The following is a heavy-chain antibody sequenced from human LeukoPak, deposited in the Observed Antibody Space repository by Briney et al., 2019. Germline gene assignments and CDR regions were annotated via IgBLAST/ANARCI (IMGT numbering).Heavy chain of an antibody. V-gene: IGHV4-34*01. CDR2: INHSGST. CDR3: ARGKWFDP. CDR1: GGSFSGYY. Sequence: PSETLSLTCAVYGGSFSGYYWSWIRQPPGKGLEWIGEINHSGSTNYHPSLKNRVTISVNTSKNHFSLKLSAVTAADTDVYYGARGKWFDPWGQGTLVTVSA. J-gene: IGHJ5*02.